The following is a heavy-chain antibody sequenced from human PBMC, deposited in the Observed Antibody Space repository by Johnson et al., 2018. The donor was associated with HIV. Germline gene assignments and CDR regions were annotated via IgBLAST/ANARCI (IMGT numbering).Heavy chain of an antibody. Sequence: QVQLVESGGGLVQPGGSLRLSCAASGFTVSSNYMSWVRQAPGKGLEWVAFIRYDGSNKYYADSVKGRFTISRDNSKNTLYLQMNSLRAEDTAVYYCAKGRDSGSYFDAFDLWGQGKMVTISS. CDR1: GFTVSSNY. CDR2: IRYDGSNK. D-gene: IGHD1-26*01. J-gene: IGHJ3*01. V-gene: IGHV3-30*02. CDR3: AKGRDSGSYFDAFDL.